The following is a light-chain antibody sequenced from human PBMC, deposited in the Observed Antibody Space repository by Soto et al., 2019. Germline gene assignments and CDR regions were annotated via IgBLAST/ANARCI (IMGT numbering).Light chain of an antibody. J-gene: IGKJ3*01. CDR1: QSVFHSSDKKYN. CDR3: QQYYLVPLT. V-gene: IGKV4-1*01. Sequence: DIVMTQFPDSLAASLGERATISCKSSQSVFHSSDKKYNLAWYQPKPGQAPKLLIYWASTRESGVPDRFSGSGSGTNLTPTIKGLQADDVADYYCQQYYLVPLTFGTGTKAHI. CDR2: WAS.